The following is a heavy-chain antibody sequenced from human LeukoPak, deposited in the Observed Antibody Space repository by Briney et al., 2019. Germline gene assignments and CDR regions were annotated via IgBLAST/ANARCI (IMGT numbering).Heavy chain of an antibody. CDR1: GGSISSYY. D-gene: IGHD3-10*01. Sequence: SETLSLTCTVSGGSISSYYWSWIRQPPGKGLEWIGRIYTSGSTNYNPSLKSRVTISVDTSKNQFSLKLNSVTAADTAVYYCARAFGSGRPDFDYWGQGTLVTVSS. J-gene: IGHJ4*02. CDR3: ARAFGSGRPDFDY. CDR2: IYTSGST. V-gene: IGHV4-4*08.